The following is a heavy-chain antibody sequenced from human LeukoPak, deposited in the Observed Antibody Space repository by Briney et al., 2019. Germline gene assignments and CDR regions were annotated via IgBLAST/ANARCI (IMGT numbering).Heavy chain of an antibody. J-gene: IGHJ6*03. Sequence: SETLSLTCTVSGGSISSSSYYWRWIRQPPGKGLEWIGSIYYSGITYYSPSLKSRVTISVDTSKNQFSLKLSSVTAADTAVYYCARVEEGYGSGRRENYYYYYMDVWGKGTTVTISS. CDR1: GGSISSSSYY. V-gene: IGHV4-39*07. D-gene: IGHD3-10*01. CDR2: IYYSGIT. CDR3: ARVEEGYGSGRRENYYYYYMDV.